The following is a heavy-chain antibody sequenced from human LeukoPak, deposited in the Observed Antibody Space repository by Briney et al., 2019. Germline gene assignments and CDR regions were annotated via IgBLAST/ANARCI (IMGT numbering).Heavy chain of an antibody. J-gene: IGHJ3*02. Sequence: AGGSLRLSCAASGFTFSSYSVNWVRHAPGKGLERVSSISSSSSYIYYADSVKGRFTISRDNAKNTLYLQMNSLRAEDTAVYYCARDFPVTTDAFDIWGQGTMVTVSS. CDR2: ISSSSSYI. CDR3: ARDFPVTTDAFDI. V-gene: IGHV3-21*01. D-gene: IGHD4-17*01. CDR1: GFTFSSYS.